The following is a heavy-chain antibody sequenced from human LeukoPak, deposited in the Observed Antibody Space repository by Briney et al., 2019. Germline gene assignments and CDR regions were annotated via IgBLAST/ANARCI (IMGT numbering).Heavy chain of an antibody. V-gene: IGHV4-38-2*02. CDR3: ARVATTPYYYMDV. CDR1: GYSISSGYY. CDR2: IYHSGST. D-gene: IGHD5-12*01. J-gene: IGHJ6*03. Sequence: LETLSLTCTVSGYSISSGYYWGWIRQPPGKGLEWIGSIYHSGSTYYNPSLKSRVTISVDTSKNQFSLKLNSVTAADTAVYYCARVATTPYYYMDVWGKGTTVTISS.